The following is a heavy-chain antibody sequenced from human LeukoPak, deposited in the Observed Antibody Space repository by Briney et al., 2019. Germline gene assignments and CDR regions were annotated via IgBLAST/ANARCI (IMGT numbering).Heavy chain of an antibody. J-gene: IGHJ4*02. CDR3: ARGPLGRGWYYFDY. Sequence: ASVKVSCKASGYTFTSYGISWVRQAPGQGLEWMGWISAYNGNTDYAQKLQGRVTMTTDTSTSTAYMELRSLRSDDTAVYYCARGPLGRGWYYFDYWGQGTLVTVSS. CDR2: ISAYNGNT. CDR1: GYTFTSYG. D-gene: IGHD6-19*01. V-gene: IGHV1-18*01.